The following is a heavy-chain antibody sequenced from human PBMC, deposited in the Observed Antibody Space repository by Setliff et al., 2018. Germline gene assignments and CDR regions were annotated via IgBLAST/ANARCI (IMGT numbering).Heavy chain of an antibody. D-gene: IGHD3-9*01. Sequence: GASVKVSCKASGYTFSNFGFSWVRQAPVQGLEWMGWISAYNGNTNYAQRLRGRVTMTTDTSTNTAYMELRSLTSDDTAIYYCARDPGPDWAYNYFDPWGQGTLVTVSS. CDR3: ARDPGPDWAYNYFDP. CDR2: ISAYNGNT. V-gene: IGHV1-18*01. CDR1: GYTFSNFG. J-gene: IGHJ5*02.